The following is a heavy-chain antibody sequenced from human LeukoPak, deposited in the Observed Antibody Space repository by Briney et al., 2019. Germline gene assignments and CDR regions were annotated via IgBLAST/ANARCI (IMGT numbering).Heavy chain of an antibody. V-gene: IGHV3-30*02. CDR1: GFTFSSYG. Sequence: GGSLRLSCAASGFTFSSYGMHWVRQAPGKGLEWVAFIRYDGSNKYYADSVKGRFTISRDNSKNTVFLQMNSLRAEDTAEYFCAHQVPPNDEFFDHWGQGTLVTVSS. J-gene: IGHJ5*02. CDR2: IRYDGSNK. CDR3: AHQVPPNDEFFDH.